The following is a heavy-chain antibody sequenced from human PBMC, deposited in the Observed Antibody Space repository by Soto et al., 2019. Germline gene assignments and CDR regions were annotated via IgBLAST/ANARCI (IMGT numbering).Heavy chain of an antibody. Sequence: SETLSLPCAVYGGYFSGHYCSWIRQPPGKGLEWIGDINHSGSTNYNPSLKSRVTISVDTSKNQFSLKLSSVTAADTAVYYCARVRTTYAFEIWGKGTMVTGSS. D-gene: IGHD3-10*01. V-gene: IGHV4-34*01. CDR2: INHSGST. CDR3: ARVRTTYAFEI. CDR1: GGYFSGHY. J-gene: IGHJ3*02.